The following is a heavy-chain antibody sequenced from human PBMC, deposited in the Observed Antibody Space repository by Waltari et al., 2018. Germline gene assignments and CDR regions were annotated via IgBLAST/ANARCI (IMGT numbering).Heavy chain of an antibody. V-gene: IGHV4-34*01. CDR1: GGSFSGYY. Sequence: QVQLQQWGAGLLKPSETLSLTCAVYGGSFSGYYWSWIRQPPGKGLAWIGEINHSGSTNYNPSLKSRVTISVDTSKNQFSLKLSSVTAADTAVYYCARFGRITIFGVGGAKYNWFDPWGQGTLVTVSS. CDR3: ARFGRITIFGVGGAKYNWFDP. J-gene: IGHJ5*02. D-gene: IGHD3-3*01. CDR2: INHSGST.